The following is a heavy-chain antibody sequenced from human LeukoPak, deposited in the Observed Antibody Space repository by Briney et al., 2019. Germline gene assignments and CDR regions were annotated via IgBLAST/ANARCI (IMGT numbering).Heavy chain of an antibody. J-gene: IGHJ4*02. CDR1: GGSISSYY. V-gene: IGHV4-59*08. Sequence: PSETLSLTCTVSGGSISSYYWSWIRQPPGKGLEWIGYIYYSGSTNYNPSLKSRVTIAVDTSMNQFSLKLSSVTAADTAVYYCASSHDSSGYYRFDYWGQGTLVTVSS. CDR3: ASSHDSSGYYRFDY. D-gene: IGHD3-22*01. CDR2: IYYSGST.